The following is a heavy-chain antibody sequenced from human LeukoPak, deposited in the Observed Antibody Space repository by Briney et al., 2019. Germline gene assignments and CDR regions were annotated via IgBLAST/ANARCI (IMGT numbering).Heavy chain of an antibody. CDR3: ARQSPLLLWFGAKNAFDI. CDR2: INHSGST. CDR1: GGSFSGYY. V-gene: IGHV4-34*01. D-gene: IGHD3-10*01. Sequence: SETLSLTCAVYGGSFSGYYWSWIRQPPGKGLEWIGEINHSGSTNYNPSLKSRVTISVDTSKNQFSLKLSSVTAADTAVYYCARQSPLLLWFGAKNAFDIWGQGTMVTVSS. J-gene: IGHJ3*02.